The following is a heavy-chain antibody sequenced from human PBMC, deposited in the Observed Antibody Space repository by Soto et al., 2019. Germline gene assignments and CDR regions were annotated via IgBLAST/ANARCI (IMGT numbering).Heavy chain of an antibody. V-gene: IGHV3-33*03. CDR3: ASGLGSGSYSPDV. CDR2: IYYDGSEK. CDR1: GFTFSSYG. D-gene: IGHD3-10*01. Sequence: VQVVESGGGVVQPGKSLRLSCAASGFTFSSYGMHWVRQAPGKGLAWVALIYYDGSEKYYAESVKGRFTISRDNSKNTLYLQMNSLRVEDTAVYYCASGLGSGSYSPDVWGKGTTVTASS. J-gene: IGHJ6*04.